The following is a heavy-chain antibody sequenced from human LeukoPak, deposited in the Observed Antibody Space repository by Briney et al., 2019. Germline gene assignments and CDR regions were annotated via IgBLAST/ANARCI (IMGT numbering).Heavy chain of an antibody. D-gene: IGHD1-1*01. J-gene: IGHJ3*02. CDR3: AKDRWTEVDAFDI. CDR1: GFTFSSYA. Sequence: GGSLRLSCAASGFTFSSYAMSWARQAPGKGLDGVSAISGTGGSTYYADSVKGRFTISRDNSKNTLYLQMNSLRAEDTAVYYCAKDRWTEVDAFDIWGQGTMVTVSS. CDR2: ISGTGGST. V-gene: IGHV3-23*01.